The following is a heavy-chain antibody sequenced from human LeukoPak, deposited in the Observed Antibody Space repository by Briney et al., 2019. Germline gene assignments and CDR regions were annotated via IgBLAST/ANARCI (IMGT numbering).Heavy chain of an antibody. D-gene: IGHD2-8*02. V-gene: IGHV3-48*03. CDR3: ARAWSRVDAFDI. J-gene: IGHJ3*02. CDR2: ISSSGSTI. CDR1: GFTFSSYE. Sequence: QPGGSLRLSCAASGFTFSSYEMNSVRQAPGKGLEWVSYISSSGSTIYYAESVKGRFTISRDNAKNSLYLQMNSLRAEDTAVYYCARAWSRVDAFDIWGQGTMVTVSS.